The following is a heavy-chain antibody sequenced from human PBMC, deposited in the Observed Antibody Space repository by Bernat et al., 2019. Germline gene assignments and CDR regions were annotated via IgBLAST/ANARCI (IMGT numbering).Heavy chain of an antibody. CDR3: AKDKARATAIEFDY. CDR1: GFTFDEYA. CDR2: ISGDGGST. V-gene: IGHV3-43*02. J-gene: IGHJ4*02. D-gene: IGHD2-21*02. Sequence: EVQLVESGGGVVQPGGSLRLSCAASGFTFDEYAMHGVRQATGKGLEWVSLISGDGGSTCYADSVKARFTISRDNSKNSLYLQMNILRTEDTALYYCAKDKARATAIEFDYWGQGTLVTVSS.